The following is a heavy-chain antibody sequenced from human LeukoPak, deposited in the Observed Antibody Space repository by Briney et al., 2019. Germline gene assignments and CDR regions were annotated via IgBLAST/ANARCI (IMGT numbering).Heavy chain of an antibody. CDR1: GYTFTGYY. J-gene: IGHJ4*02. CDR3: ARDLFDYYDSSGYLNY. V-gene: IGHV1-2*02. CDR2: INPNSGGT. D-gene: IGHD3-22*01. Sequence: GASVKVSCKASGYTFTGYYMHWVRQAPGQGLEWIGWINPNSGGTNYAQKFQGRVTMTRDTSISTAYMELSRLRSDDTAVYYCARDLFDYYDSSGYLNYWGQGTLVTVSS.